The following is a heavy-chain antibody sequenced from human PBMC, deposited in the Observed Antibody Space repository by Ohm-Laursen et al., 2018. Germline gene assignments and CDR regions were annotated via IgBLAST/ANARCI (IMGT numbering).Heavy chain of an antibody. V-gene: IGHV1-2*02. Sequence: VATVKISCKASGYTFTNYYMHWVRQAPGKGLEWMGGFDPEDGETIYAQKFQGRVTMTRDTSISTAYMELSRLRSDDTAVYYCARSGSSWYFYVDYWGRGTLVTVSS. CDR2: FDPEDGET. D-gene: IGHD6-13*01. CDR3: ARSGSSWYFYVDY. CDR1: GYTFTNYY. J-gene: IGHJ4*02.